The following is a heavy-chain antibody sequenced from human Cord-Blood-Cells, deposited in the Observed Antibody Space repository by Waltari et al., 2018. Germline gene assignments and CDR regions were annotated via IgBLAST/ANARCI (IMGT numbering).Heavy chain of an antibody. CDR3: ARREMATIDY. J-gene: IGHJ4*02. Sequence: QVQLQQWGAGLLKPSATLSLTCAVYGGSFSGYYWSWIRQPPGKGLEWIGEINHSGSTNYNPSLKSRVTISVDTSKNQFSLKLSSVTAADTAVYYCARREMATIDYWGQGTLVTVSS. D-gene: IGHD5-12*01. V-gene: IGHV4-34*01. CDR2: INHSGST. CDR1: GGSFSGYY.